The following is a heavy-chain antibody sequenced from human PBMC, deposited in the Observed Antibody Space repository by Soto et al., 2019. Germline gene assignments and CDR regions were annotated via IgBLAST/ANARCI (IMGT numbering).Heavy chain of an antibody. J-gene: IGHJ4*02. CDR1: GFTFSSYG. CDR3: ARDQGASADYFDY. Sequence: QVHLMESGGGVVQPGASLRLSCAASGFTFSSYGMHWVRQAPGKGLEWMAVIWYDGSKKYYADSVKGRFTISRDNSKTTLYLQMNSLTAEDTAVYFCARDQGASADYFDYWGRGTLVTVSS. D-gene: IGHD6-13*01. V-gene: IGHV3-33*01. CDR2: IWYDGSKK.